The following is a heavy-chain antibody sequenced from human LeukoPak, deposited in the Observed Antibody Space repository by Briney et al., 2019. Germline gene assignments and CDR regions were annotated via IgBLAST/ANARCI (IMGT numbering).Heavy chain of an antibody. J-gene: IGHJ4*02. CDR2: IWNDGSNK. CDR3: ARASGSYDY. V-gene: IGHV3-33*01. D-gene: IGHD1-26*01. Sequence: GGSLRLSCAASGFTFSIYGMHWVRQSPGKGLEWVAAIWNDGSNKYYADSVKGRFTISRDNSKNTLFLQMNSLRAEDTAVYYCARASGSYDYWGQGTLVTVSS. CDR1: GFTFSIYG.